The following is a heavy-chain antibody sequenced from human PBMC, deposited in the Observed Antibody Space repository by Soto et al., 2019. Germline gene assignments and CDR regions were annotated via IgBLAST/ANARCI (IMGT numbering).Heavy chain of an antibody. CDR1: GFSFTSFW. D-gene: IGHD5-18*01. J-gene: IGHJ6*01. V-gene: IGHV5-51*01. CDR2: IYPGDSDA. Sequence: GESLKISCKVSGFSFTSFWIAWLRQMPGKVLEWMGIIYPGDSDARYNPSFQGQVTISADKSISTAYLQWSSLRASDTAMYYCARPGNGYKAIYYGLDVWGQGTTVDVSS. CDR3: ARPGNGYKAIYYGLDV.